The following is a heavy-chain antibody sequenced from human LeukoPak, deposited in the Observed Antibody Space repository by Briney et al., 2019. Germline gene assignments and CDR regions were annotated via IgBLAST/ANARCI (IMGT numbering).Heavy chain of an antibody. J-gene: IGHJ5*02. CDR1: GFTFSSYA. V-gene: IGHV3-30*04. CDR3: ARASPYCSGGSCFPNWFDP. Sequence: GGSLRLSCAASGFTFSSYAMHWVRQAPGKGLEWVAVISYDGSNKYYADSVKGRFTISRDNAKNSLYLQMNSLRAEDTAVYYCARASPYCSGGSCFPNWFDPWGQGTLVTVSS. D-gene: IGHD2-15*01. CDR2: ISYDGSNK.